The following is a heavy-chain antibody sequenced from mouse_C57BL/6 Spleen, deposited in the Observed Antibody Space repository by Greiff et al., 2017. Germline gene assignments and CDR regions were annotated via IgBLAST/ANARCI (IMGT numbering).Heavy chain of an antibody. CDR1: GFNIKDYY. J-gene: IGHJ2*01. V-gene: IGHV14-2*01. CDR2: IDPEDGET. D-gene: IGHD2-4*01. CDR3: ALYDYDGNYFDY. Sequence: EVKLVESGAELVKPGASVKLSCTASGFNIKDYYMHWVKQRTEQGLEWIGRIDPEDGETKYAPKFQGKATITADTSSNTAYLQLSSLTSEDTAVYYCALYDYDGNYFDYWGQGTTLTVSS.